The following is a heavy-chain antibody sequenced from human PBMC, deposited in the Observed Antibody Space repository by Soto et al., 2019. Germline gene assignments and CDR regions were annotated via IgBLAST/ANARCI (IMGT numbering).Heavy chain of an antibody. CDR1: GFTFSSYG. D-gene: IGHD1-26*01. J-gene: IGHJ4*02. CDR2: IWYDGSNK. V-gene: IGHV3-33*01. Sequence: HPGGSLRLSCAASGFTFSSYGMHWVRQAPGKGLEWVAVIWYDGSNKYYADSVKGRFTISRDNSKNTLYLQMNSLRAEDTAVYYCARVSGKSGKGFDYWGQGTLVTVSS. CDR3: ARVSGKSGKGFDY.